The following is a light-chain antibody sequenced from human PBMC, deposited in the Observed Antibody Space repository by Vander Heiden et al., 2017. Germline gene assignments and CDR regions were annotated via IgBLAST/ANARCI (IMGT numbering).Light chain of an antibody. CDR3: QQYDNLLIFT. J-gene: IGKJ3*01. CDR2: DAS. V-gene: IGKV1-33*01. CDR1: QDISNY. Sequence: DTQTTQAPSSLSASVGDRVTITCQASQDISNYLNWYQQKPGKAPKLLIYDASNLETGVPSRFSGSGYGTDFTFTISSRQPEDIAPYYCQQYDNLLIFTFGHGTKVDIK.